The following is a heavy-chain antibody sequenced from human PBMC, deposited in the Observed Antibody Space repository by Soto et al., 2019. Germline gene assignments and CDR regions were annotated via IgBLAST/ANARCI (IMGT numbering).Heavy chain of an antibody. Sequence: SETLSLTCTASGGSISSYYWSWIRQPPGKGLEWIGYIYYSGSTNYNPSLKSRVTISVDTSKNQFSLKLSSVTAADPAVYYCARAPRFLAGGGMDVWGQGTTVTVSS. V-gene: IGHV4-59*01. D-gene: IGHD3-3*01. J-gene: IGHJ6*02. CDR2: IYYSGST. CDR3: ARAPRFLAGGGMDV. CDR1: GGSISSYY.